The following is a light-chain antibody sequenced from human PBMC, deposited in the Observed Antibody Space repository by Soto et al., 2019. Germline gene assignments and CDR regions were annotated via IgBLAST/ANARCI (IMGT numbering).Light chain of an antibody. J-gene: IGLJ3*02. Sequence: QSVLTQPPSASGTPGQRVTISCSGGSYNVGKNLVYWYQQRPGTAPKLIIFKNNQRPSGVPDRFSGSNSGSSASLAISGLRSADEADYFCAAWDDSLSAWVFGGGTKLTVL. CDR2: KNN. V-gene: IGLV1-47*01. CDR1: SYNVGKNL. CDR3: AAWDDSLSAWV.